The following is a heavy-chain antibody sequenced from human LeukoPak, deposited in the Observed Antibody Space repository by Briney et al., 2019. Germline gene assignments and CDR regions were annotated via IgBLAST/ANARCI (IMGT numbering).Heavy chain of an antibody. V-gene: IGHV3-7*01. CDR2: MKQDETEK. CDR3: ASGAHYSSSWSYLDY. J-gene: IGHJ4*02. D-gene: IGHD6-13*01. Sequence: GGSLRLSCAASGFTFSIYWMSWVRQAPGKGLEWVANMKQDETEKYYVDSVKGRFTISRDNAKNSLYLQMNSPRAEDTAVYYCASGAHYSSSWSYLDYWGQGALVTVSS. CDR1: GFTFSIYW.